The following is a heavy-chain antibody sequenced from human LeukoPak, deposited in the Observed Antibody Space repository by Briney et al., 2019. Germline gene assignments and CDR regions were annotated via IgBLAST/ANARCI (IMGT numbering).Heavy chain of an antibody. CDR2: ISGSGGST. CDR3: AKFPSSSTWSYYFDY. D-gene: IGHD6-13*01. CDR1: GFTFSSYA. Sequence: GGSLRLSCAASGFTFSSYAMTWVRQAPGKGLEWVSDISGSGGSTNYADSVKGRFTISRDNSKNTQYLQMNSLRAEDTAVYYCAKFPSSSTWSYYFDYWGQGTLVTVSS. J-gene: IGHJ4*02. V-gene: IGHV3-23*01.